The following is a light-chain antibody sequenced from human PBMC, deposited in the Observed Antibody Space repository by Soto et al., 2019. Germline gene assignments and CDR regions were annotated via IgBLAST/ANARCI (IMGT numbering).Light chain of an antibody. Sequence: IQVTQSPASLSASVGDRVTMTCRASQVISNHLARYQQQPGTVPKLLISAASTLQTGVPSRFSGGGSGTDFTLTISSLQPEDVATYYCQKYNSAPWTFGQGTKVDI. V-gene: IGKV1-27*01. CDR3: QKYNSAPWT. CDR1: QVISNH. J-gene: IGKJ1*01. CDR2: AAS.